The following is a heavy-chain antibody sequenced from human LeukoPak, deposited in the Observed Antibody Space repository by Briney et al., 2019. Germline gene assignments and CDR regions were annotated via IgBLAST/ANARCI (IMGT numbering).Heavy chain of an antibody. CDR1: GYTFTSYG. Sequence: ASVKVSCKAPGYTFTSYGISWVRQAPGQGLEWMGWISTYNGNTYYAQKLQGRVTMTTDTSTSTAYMELRSLRSDDTAVYYCARSYRRGAITMIRGVANRGAFDIWGQGTMVTVSS. CDR3: ARSYRRGAITMIRGVANRGAFDI. J-gene: IGHJ3*02. CDR2: ISTYNGNT. V-gene: IGHV1-18*01. D-gene: IGHD3-10*01.